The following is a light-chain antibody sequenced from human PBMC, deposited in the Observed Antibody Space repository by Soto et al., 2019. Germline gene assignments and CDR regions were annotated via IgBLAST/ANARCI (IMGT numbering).Light chain of an antibody. Sequence: DIQMTQSPSSLSASVGDRVTITCQASQDIKNYLNWYQQKSGKAPKLLIYDASNLETGVPSRFSGSGSGTDFTFTISSLQPEDIATYYCQQYDNLPYTFGQGTKVDIK. CDR1: QDIKNY. CDR2: DAS. V-gene: IGKV1-33*01. J-gene: IGKJ2*01. CDR3: QQYDNLPYT.